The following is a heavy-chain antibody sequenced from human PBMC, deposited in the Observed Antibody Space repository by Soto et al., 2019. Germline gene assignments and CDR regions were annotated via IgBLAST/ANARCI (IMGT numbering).Heavy chain of an antibody. CDR3: ARGHYSSPAYFFDS. CDR2: INPKSGGT. CDR1: GYTFSGHY. V-gene: IGHV1-2*02. J-gene: IGHJ4*02. Sequence: QVQLVQSGAEVRKPGASVKVSCNVTGYTFSGHYLHWVRQAPGQGLEWMGWINPKSGGTNYAQKFQDRVTMTADTSVSAASMELTSLRYDDTAVFYCARGHYSSPAYFFDSWGQGTLVTVSS. D-gene: IGHD6-13*01.